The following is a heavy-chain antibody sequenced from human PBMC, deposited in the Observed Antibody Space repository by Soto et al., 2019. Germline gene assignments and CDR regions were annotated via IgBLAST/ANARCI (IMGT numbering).Heavy chain of an antibody. CDR2: MNPNTGNT. V-gene: IGHV1-8*01. Sequence: ASVKVSCKASGYTFTSYDINWVRQATGQGLEWMGWMNPNTGNTGSTQTFQGRVTMTRNTSTTTAYMELSSLTSEDTAVYYCARTYSSSSSYFYYYLDVWGEGTSVIVSS. J-gene: IGHJ6*03. CDR3: ARTYSSSSSYFYYYLDV. D-gene: IGHD6-6*01. CDR1: GYTFTSYD.